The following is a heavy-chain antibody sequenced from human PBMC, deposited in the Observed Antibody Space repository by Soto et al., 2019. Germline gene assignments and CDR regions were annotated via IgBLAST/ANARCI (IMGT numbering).Heavy chain of an antibody. V-gene: IGHV4-59*01. CDR1: GGSISSYY. J-gene: IGHJ4*02. D-gene: IGHD3-22*01. CDR3: ARASHSSGYLFDY. CDR2: IYYSGST. Sequence: SETLSLTXTVSGGSISSYYWSWIRQPPGKGLEWIGYIYYSGSTNYNPSLKSRVTISVDTSKNQFSLKLSSVTAADTAVYYCARASHSSGYLFDYWGQGTLVTVSS.